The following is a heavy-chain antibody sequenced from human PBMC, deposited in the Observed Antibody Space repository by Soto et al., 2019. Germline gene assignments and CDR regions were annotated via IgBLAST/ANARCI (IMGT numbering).Heavy chain of an antibody. CDR3: VRRAITATTTWGAFDV. D-gene: IGHD1-20*01. V-gene: IGHV3-23*01. Sequence: EVQLLESGGGLVQPGGSLRLSCAASGFTFSSFVMNWVRQAPGKGLEWVSTISPGADVSHYTDSVKGRFTISRDNSRRTLHLQMDSLRVEDAAVYFCVRRAITATTTWGAFDVWGQGTEVTV. J-gene: IGHJ3*01. CDR2: ISPGADVS. CDR1: GFTFSSFV.